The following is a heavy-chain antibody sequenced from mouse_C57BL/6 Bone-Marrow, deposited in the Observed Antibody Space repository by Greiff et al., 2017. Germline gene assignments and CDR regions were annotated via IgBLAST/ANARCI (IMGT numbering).Heavy chain of an antibody. CDR3: ASRRLLRGFAY. J-gene: IGHJ3*01. V-gene: IGHV3-6*01. CDR2: ISYDGSN. D-gene: IGHD1-1*01. Sequence: ESGPGLVKPSQSLSLTCSVTGYSITSGYYWNWIRQFPGNKREWMGYISYDGSNNYNPSLKNRISITRDTSKNQFFLKLNSVTTEDTATYYCASRRLLRGFAYWGQGTLVTVSA. CDR1: GYSITSGYY.